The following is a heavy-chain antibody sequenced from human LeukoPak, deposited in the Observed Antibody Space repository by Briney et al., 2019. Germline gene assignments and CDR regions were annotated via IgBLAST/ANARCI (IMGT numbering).Heavy chain of an antibody. D-gene: IGHD3-22*01. Sequence: SETLSLTCTVSGGSISSYYWSWIRQPPGKGLEWIGYIYYSGSTNYNPSLKSRVTISVDTSKNQFSLKLSSVTAADSAVYYCARQPNMGDYFFDYWGQGTLVTVSS. V-gene: IGHV4-59*08. CDR2: IYYSGST. CDR1: GGSISSYY. CDR3: ARQPNMGDYFFDY. J-gene: IGHJ4*02.